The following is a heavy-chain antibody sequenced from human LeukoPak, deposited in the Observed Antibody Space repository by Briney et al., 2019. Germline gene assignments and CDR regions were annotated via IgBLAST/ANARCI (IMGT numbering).Heavy chain of an antibody. Sequence: PGGSLRLSCAASGFTFSSYGMSWVRQAPGKGLEWVSAISGNGGATKYADSVKGRFTFSRDNSKNTLYLQMNSLRADDTAVYFCAKESSGTFVFWGQGTLVTVSS. J-gene: IGHJ4*02. CDR1: GFTFSSYG. V-gene: IGHV3-23*01. D-gene: IGHD3-22*01. CDR2: ISGNGGAT. CDR3: AKESSGTFVF.